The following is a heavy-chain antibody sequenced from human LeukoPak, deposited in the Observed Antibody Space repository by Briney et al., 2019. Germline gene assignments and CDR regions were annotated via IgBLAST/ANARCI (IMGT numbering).Heavy chain of an antibody. J-gene: IGHJ4*02. CDR1: GGSISSYY. Sequence: SEILSLTCTVSGGSISSYYWSWIRQPPGKGLEWIGYIYYSGSTNYNPSLKSRVTISVDTSKNQFSLKLSSVTAADTAVYYCARSGWYQYYFDYWGQGTLVTVSS. D-gene: IGHD6-19*01. V-gene: IGHV4-59*01. CDR3: ARSGWYQYYFDY. CDR2: IYYSGST.